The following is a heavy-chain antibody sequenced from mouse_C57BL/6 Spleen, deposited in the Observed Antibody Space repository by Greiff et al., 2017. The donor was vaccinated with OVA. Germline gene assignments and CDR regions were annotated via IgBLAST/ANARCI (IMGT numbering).Heavy chain of an antibody. D-gene: IGHD1-1*01. V-gene: IGHV1-76*01. J-gene: IGHJ2*01. CDR1: GYTFTDYY. CDR3: ARIGDYYGSSYGNYFDY. Sequence: QVQLQQSGAELVRPGASVKLSCKASGYTFTDYYINWVKQRPGQGLEWIARIYPGSGNTYYNEKFKGKATLTAEKSSSTAYMQLSSLTSEDSAVYFCARIGDYYGSSYGNYFDYWGQGTTLTVSS. CDR2: IYPGSGNT.